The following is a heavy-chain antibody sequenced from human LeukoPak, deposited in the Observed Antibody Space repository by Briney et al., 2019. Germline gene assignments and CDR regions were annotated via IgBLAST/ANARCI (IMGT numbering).Heavy chain of an antibody. V-gene: IGHV1-18*01. CDR2: ISAYNGNT. D-gene: IGHD6-13*01. J-gene: IGHJ4*02. CDR3: ARDDLSRYLLSNQFIAAAGTGQLPLDY. Sequence: GASVKVSCKASGYTFTSYGISWVRQAPGQGLEWMGWISAYNGNTNYAQKLQGRVTMTTDTSTSTAYMELRSLRSDDTAVYYCARDDLSRYLLSNQFIAAAGTGQLPLDYWGQGTLVTVSS. CDR1: GYTFTSYG.